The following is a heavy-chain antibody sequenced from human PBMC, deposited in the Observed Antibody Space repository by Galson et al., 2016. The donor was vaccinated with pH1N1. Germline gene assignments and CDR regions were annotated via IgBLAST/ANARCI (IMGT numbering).Heavy chain of an antibody. Sequence: QSGAEVKKPGESLKISCQGSEYRFDKHWIAWVRQMPGKGLECMGIIYPGDSDTRYSPSFQGLVTISADKSIGTAYLQWSSLKASDTAMYFCARRSAVAGVGYWGQGTLVTVSS. CDR3: ARRSAVAGVGY. CDR1: EYRFDKHW. V-gene: IGHV5-51*03. CDR2: IYPGDSDT. D-gene: IGHD6-19*01. J-gene: IGHJ4*02.